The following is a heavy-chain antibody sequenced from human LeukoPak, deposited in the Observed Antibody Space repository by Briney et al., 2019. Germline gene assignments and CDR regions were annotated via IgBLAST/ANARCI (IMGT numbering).Heavy chain of an antibody. Sequence: SETLSLTCTVSGYSISSGYYWGWIRQPPGKGLEGFGSIYHSRSTYYNPSLKSRVTISLDTSKNQFSLQISSVTAADTAVYYCARDLLPTYYYDSSGYYYALPFSGFDYWGQGTLVTVSS. CDR2: IYHSRST. CDR1: GYSISSGYY. V-gene: IGHV4-38-2*02. J-gene: IGHJ4*02. D-gene: IGHD3-22*01. CDR3: ARDLLPTYYYDSSGYYYALPFSGFDY.